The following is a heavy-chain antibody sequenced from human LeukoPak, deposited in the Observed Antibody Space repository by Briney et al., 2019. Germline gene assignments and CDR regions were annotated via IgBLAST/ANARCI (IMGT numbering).Heavy chain of an antibody. CDR2: IYYSGST. CDR3: ATGGQGYCSSTSCRGGYMDV. V-gene: IGHV4-39*01. D-gene: IGHD2-2*01. Sequence: TSETLSLTCTVSGGSISSSSYYWGWIRQPPGKGLEWIGSIYYSGSTYYNPSLKSRVTISVDTSKNQFSLKLSSVTAADTAVYYCATGGQGYCSSTSCRGGYMDVWGKGTTVTVSS. CDR1: GGSISSSSYY. J-gene: IGHJ6*03.